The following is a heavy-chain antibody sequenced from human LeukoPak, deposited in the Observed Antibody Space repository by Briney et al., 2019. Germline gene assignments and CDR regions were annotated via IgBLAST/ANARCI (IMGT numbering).Heavy chain of an antibody. V-gene: IGHV3-33*06. CDR3: AKDPSITYYYDSSGYYDPGY. Sequence: GRSLRLSCAASGFTFSSYGMHWVRQAPGKGLEWVAVIWYDGSNKYYADSVKGRFTISRDNSKNTLYLQMNSLRAEDTAVYYCAKDPSITYYYDSSGYYDPGYWGQGTLVTVSS. D-gene: IGHD3-22*01. CDR1: GFTFSSYG. CDR2: IWYDGSNK. J-gene: IGHJ4*02.